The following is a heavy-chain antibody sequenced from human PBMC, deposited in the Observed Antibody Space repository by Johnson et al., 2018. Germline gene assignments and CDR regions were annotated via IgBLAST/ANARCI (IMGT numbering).Heavy chain of an antibody. J-gene: IGHJ3*02. CDR2: ISYDGSKK. V-gene: IGHV3-30-3*01. D-gene: IGHD3-10*01. Sequence: QVQLVQSGGGVVQPGRTLRLSCAASGFTFSDLAMHWVRQAPGKGLEWVAVISYDGSKKYYADSVKGRFTISRDNFKNTLYLQMNSLRTEDTAVHFCARRSRGAFDIWGQGTMVSVSS. CDR1: GFTFSDLA. CDR3: ARRSRGAFDI.